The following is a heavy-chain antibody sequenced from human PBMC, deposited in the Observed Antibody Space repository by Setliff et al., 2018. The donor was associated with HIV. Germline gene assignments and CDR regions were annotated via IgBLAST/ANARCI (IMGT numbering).Heavy chain of an antibody. J-gene: IGHJ4*02. CDR2: AYYSGST. V-gene: IGHV4-39*07. D-gene: IGHD1-26*01. Sequence: ETLSLTCTVSGASSIYFWGWIRQPPGKGLEWIGSAYYSGSTYYNPSLKSRVTISMDTSKNQFSLKLNSVTAADTAVYYCAKDRSGSYRTFDYWGPGILVNRLL. CDR3: AKDRSGSYRTFDY. CDR1: GASSIYF.